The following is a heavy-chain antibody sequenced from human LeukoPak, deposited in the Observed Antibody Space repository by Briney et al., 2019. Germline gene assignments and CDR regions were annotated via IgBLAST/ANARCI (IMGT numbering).Heavy chain of an antibody. CDR2: IYSGGNT. J-gene: IGHJ4*02. D-gene: IGHD4-17*01. CDR1: GYTVSNNY. CDR3: ARGTRRATVTPFDY. Sequence: GGSLRPSCAASGYTVSNNYMSWVRQAPGKGLEWVSVIYSGGNTYYADSVKGRFTISRDNSKNTLYLQMNSLRAEDTAVYYCARGTRRATVTPFDYWGQGTLVTVSS. V-gene: IGHV3-53*01.